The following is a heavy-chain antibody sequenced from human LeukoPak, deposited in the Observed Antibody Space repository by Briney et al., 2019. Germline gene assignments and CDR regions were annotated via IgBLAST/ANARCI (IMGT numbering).Heavy chain of an antibody. CDR3: AKDLLLYGDPTYYYYGIDV. Sequence: PGGFLRLSCAASGFTFSSYGMHWVRQAPGKGLEWVAFIRYDGSNKYYADSVKGRFTISRDNSKNTLYLQMNSLRAEDTAVYYCAKDLLLYGDPTYYYYGIDVWGQGTTVTVSS. V-gene: IGHV3-30*02. D-gene: IGHD4-17*01. CDR1: GFTFSSYG. J-gene: IGHJ6*02. CDR2: IRYDGSNK.